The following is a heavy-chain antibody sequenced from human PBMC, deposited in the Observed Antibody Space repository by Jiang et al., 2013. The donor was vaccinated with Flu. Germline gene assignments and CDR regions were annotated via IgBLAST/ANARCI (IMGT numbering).Heavy chain of an antibody. D-gene: IGHD1-1*01. J-gene: IGHJ4*02. Sequence: GGSLRLSCATSGFTFNNAWMSWVRQAPGKGLEWVGRIKSKADSATRDYATPVKGRFTISRDDSKNSLYLQMNSLKTEDTAVYYCTSGTGKSDFDYWGQGILVTVSS. CDR3: TSGTGKSDFDY. V-gene: IGHV3-15*01. CDR2: IKSKADSATR. CDR1: GFTFNNAW.